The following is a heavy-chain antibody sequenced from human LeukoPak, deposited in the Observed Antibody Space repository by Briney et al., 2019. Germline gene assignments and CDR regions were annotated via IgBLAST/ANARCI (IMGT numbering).Heavy chain of an antibody. Sequence: PGGSLRLSCAASGFTFSSYGMHWVRQAPGKGLGWVAIIWYDGSNEYYADSVKGRFTISRDNSKNTLYLQMNSLRAEDTAVYYCARALWPYYFDYWGQGTLVTVSS. D-gene: IGHD2-21*01. CDR3: ARALWPYYFDY. CDR2: IWYDGSNE. J-gene: IGHJ4*02. V-gene: IGHV3-33*01. CDR1: GFTFSSYG.